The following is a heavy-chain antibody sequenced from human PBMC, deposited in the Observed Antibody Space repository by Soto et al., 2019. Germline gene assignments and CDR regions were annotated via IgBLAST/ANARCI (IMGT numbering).Heavy chain of an antibody. CDR2: ISGRTAYT. V-gene: IGHV3-23*01. CDR1: GFTLDNYL. J-gene: IGHJ6*02. D-gene: IGHD3-10*01. CDR3: ARGYGGSGSYKFAMDV. Sequence: EVQVLESGGGLVQPGGSLGPSCAASGFTLDNYLMRGVRQAPGKGLEWVSTISGRTAYTNYADSVKGRFTISRDNSKNTVFLEMNSLRAEDTALYHWARGYGGSGSYKFAMDVWGQGTTVTVSS.